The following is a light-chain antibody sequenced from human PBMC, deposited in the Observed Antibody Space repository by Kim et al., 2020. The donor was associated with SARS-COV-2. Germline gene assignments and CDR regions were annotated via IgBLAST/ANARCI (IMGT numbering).Light chain of an antibody. CDR3: QQFKIYPPIT. J-gene: IGKJ5*01. V-gene: IGKV1-13*02. CDR1: QGISSA. Sequence: SVRNRVTITWRASQGISSALAWYQQTPGKAPKLLIYDASTLENGVPSRFSGSGSGTDFTLTISSLQPEDFAIYFCQQFKIYPPITFGQGTRLEIK. CDR2: DAS.